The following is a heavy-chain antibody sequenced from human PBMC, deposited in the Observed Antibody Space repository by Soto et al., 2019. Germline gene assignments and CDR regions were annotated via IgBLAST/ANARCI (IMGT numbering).Heavy chain of an antibody. D-gene: IGHD1-1*01. CDR2: IYYSGST. CDR3: ARRYGYSFDY. Sequence: QVQLQESGPGLVKPSETLSLTCTVSGGSISSYYWSWIRQPPGKGLEWIGYIYYSGSTNYNPSLTSRVPISVDTSKNQFSLKLSSVTAADTAVYYCARRYGYSFDYWGQGTLVTVSS. V-gene: IGHV4-59*08. J-gene: IGHJ4*02. CDR1: GGSISSYY.